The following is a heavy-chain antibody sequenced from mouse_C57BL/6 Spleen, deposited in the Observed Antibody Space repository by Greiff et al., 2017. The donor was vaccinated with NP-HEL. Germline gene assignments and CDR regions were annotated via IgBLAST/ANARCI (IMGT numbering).Heavy chain of an antibody. D-gene: IGHD1-1*01. CDR2: INPYNGGT. V-gene: IGHV1-19*01. Sequence: EVQLQQSGPVLVKPGASVKMSCKASGYTFTDYYMNWVKQSHGKSLEWIGVINPYNGGTSYNQKFKGKATLTVDKSSSTAYMELNSLTSEDSAVYYCESTITTVVATRWYFDVWGTGTTVTVSS. CDR3: ESTITTVVATRWYFDV. CDR1: GYTFTDYY. J-gene: IGHJ1*03.